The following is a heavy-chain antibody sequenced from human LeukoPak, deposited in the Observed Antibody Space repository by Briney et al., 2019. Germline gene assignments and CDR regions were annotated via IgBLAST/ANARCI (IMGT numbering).Heavy chain of an antibody. J-gene: IGHJ4*02. CDR1: GFTFSSYG. Sequence: GGSPRLSCAASGFTFSSYGMHWVRQAPGKGLEWVALISYDGSNKYYADSVKGRFTISRDNSKNTLYLQMNSLRAEDTAVYYCAKDSVDYWGQGTLVTVSS. CDR2: ISYDGSNK. CDR3: AKDSVDY. V-gene: IGHV3-30*18.